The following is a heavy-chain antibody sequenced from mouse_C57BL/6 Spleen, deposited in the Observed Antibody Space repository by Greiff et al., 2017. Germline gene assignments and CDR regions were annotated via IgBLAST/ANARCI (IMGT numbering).Heavy chain of an antibody. J-gene: IGHJ1*03. V-gene: IGHV14-2*01. Sequence: VQLKQSGAELVKPGASVKLSCTASGFNIKDYYMHWVKQRTEQGLEWIGRSDPEDGETKYAPTFQGKATITADTSSNTAYLQLSSLTSEDTAVDYCARSGAGTGYVDVWGTGTTVTVSS. D-gene: IGHD4-1*01. CDR1: GFNIKDYY. CDR3: ARSGAGTGYVDV. CDR2: SDPEDGET.